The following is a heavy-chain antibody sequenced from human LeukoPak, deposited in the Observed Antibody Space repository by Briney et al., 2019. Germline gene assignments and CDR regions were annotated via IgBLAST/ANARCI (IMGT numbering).Heavy chain of an antibody. CDR2: INHSGST. Sequence: SETLSLTCAVYGGSFSGYYWSWIRQPPGKGLEWIGEINHSGSTNYNPSLKSRVTISVDTSKNQFSLKLSSVTAADTAVYYCARFFHDYGAVNWFDPWGQGTLVTVYS. J-gene: IGHJ5*02. V-gene: IGHV4-34*01. CDR1: GGSFSGYY. CDR3: ARFFHDYGAVNWFDP. D-gene: IGHD4-17*01.